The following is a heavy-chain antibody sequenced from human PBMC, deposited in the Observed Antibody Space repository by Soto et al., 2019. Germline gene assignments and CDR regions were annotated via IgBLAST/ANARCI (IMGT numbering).Heavy chain of an antibody. CDR1: GGSFSGYY. CDR2: INHSGST. Sequence: SETLSLTCAVYGGSFSGYYWSWIRQPPGKGLEWIGEINHSGSTNYNPSLKSRVTISVDTSKNQFSLKLSSVTAADTAVYYCARGRITMVRGVIVLPRPEPYWFDPWGQGTLVTVSS. V-gene: IGHV4-34*01. D-gene: IGHD3-10*01. CDR3: ARGRITMVRGVIVLPRPEPYWFDP. J-gene: IGHJ5*02.